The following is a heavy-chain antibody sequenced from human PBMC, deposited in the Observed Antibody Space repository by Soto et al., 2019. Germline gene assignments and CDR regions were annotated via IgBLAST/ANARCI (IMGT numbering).Heavy chain of an antibody. V-gene: IGHV1-69*12. CDR1: GGTFSRYA. CDR2: ITPMFGTA. Sequence: QVQLVQSGAEVKKPGSSVKVSCKASGGTFSRYAISWVRQAPGQGLEWMGGITPMFGTANYAQKFQGRVTITADEAPSTDHMGLRRLRSEDTAVYYCAQTLGAAVAGPGRFDLWGRGTLVIVSS. D-gene: IGHD6-19*01. CDR3: AQTLGAAVAGPGRFDL. J-gene: IGHJ2*01.